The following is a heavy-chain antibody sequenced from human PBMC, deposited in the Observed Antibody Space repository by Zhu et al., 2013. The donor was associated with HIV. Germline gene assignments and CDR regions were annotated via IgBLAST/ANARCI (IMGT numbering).Heavy chain of an antibody. J-gene: IGHJ4*02. V-gene: IGHV1-18*01. CDR2: ISAYNGNT. D-gene: IGHD3-3*01. Sequence: QVQLVQSGAEVKKPGASVKVSCKASGYTFTSYGISWVRQAPGQGLEWMGWISAYNGNTNYAQKLQGRVTMTTDTSTSTAYMELRSLRSDDTAVYYCARDEGSSLWSGYLFSSGGIDYWGQGTLVTVSS. CDR1: GYTFTSYG. CDR3: ARDEGSSLWSGYLFSSGGIDY.